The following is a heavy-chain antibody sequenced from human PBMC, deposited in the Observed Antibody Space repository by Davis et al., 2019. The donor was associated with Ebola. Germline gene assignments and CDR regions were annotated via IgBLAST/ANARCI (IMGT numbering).Heavy chain of an antibody. CDR2: IYYSGST. CDR3: ARGGKAARPPSGVDY. D-gene: IGHD6-6*01. V-gene: IGHV4-61*08. Sequence: SETLSLTCTVSGGSISSGDYYWSWIRQPPGKGLEWIGYIYYSGSTNYNPSLKSRVTISVDTSKNQFSLKLSSVTAADTAVYYCARGGKAARPPSGVDYWGQGTLVTVSS. J-gene: IGHJ4*02. CDR1: GGSISSGDYY.